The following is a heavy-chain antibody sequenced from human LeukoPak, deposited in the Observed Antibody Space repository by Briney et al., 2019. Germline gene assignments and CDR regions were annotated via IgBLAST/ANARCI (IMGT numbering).Heavy chain of an antibody. Sequence: SETLSLTCTVSGGSISSSSYYWGWIRQPPGKGLEWIGSIYYSGSTYYNPSLKSRVTISVDTSKNQFSLRLSSVTAADTAVYYCARQGLGLWFGEPPHYYYYGMDVWGQGTTVTVSS. J-gene: IGHJ6*02. CDR2: IYYSGST. CDR1: GGSISSSSYY. V-gene: IGHV4-39*01. CDR3: ARQGLGLWFGEPPHYYYYGMDV. D-gene: IGHD3-10*01.